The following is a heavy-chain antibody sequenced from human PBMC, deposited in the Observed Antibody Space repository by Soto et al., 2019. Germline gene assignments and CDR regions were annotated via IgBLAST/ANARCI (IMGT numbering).Heavy chain of an antibody. V-gene: IGHV3-74*01. Sequence: EVRLVESGGGLVQPGGSLRLSCAASGFTFSTYWMHGFRQAPGKGLVWVSRITGDGSSAIYADSVKGRFTIYRDNAKNTLDLRMNRLRAEDTAVYSCARTLEGGWLDYCGQGNLVTVPS. CDR3: ARTLEGGWLDY. D-gene: IGHD3-16*01. CDR2: ITGDGSSA. CDR1: GFTFSTYW. J-gene: IGHJ4*02.